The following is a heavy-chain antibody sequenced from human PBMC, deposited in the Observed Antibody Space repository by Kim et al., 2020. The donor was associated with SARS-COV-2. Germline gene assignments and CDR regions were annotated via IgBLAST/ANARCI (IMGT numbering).Heavy chain of an antibody. D-gene: IGHD6-19*01. V-gene: IGHV4-59*01. CDR3: ARVLEEYSSGWYEDY. J-gene: IGHJ4*02. Sequence: NHSIKSRVTISVDTSKNQFSLKLSSVTAADTAVYYCARVLEEYSSGWYEDYWGQGTLVTVSS.